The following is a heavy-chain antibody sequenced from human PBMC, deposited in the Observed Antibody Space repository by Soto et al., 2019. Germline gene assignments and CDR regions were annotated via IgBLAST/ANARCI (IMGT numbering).Heavy chain of an antibody. V-gene: IGHV3-23*01. CDR3: ARDHDNWNPADAFAI. CDR1: GFTFSTSA. CDR2: ISDSVTST. D-gene: IGHD1-20*01. J-gene: IGHJ3*02. Sequence: GGSLRLSCAASGFTFSTSAMSWVRQAPGKGLEWVSAISDSVTSTYYADSVKGRFIISRDNSKNSLYLQMNSLRSEEMALYYCARDHDNWNPADAFAIWGQGTMVTVSS.